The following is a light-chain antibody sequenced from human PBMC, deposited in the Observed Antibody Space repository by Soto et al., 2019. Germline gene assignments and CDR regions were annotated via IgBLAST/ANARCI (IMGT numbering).Light chain of an antibody. CDR1: RSNIGAGYD. CDR2: SFN. V-gene: IGLV1-40*01. Sequence: QPVLTQPPSVSGAPGQTVTISCTGSRSNIGAGYDIHCYQFLPGPTPQLLIYSFNKRPPGIPDRFSGSKSGTSASLAITGRQPEDEADYYCQSYDDSLSGSGVFGTGTKLTVL. CDR3: QSYDDSLSGSGV. J-gene: IGLJ1*01.